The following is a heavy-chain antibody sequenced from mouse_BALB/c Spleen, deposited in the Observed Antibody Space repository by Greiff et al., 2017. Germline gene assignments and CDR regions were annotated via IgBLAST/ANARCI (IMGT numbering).Heavy chain of an antibody. CDR3: ARSFLYDAMDD. V-gene: IGHV2-2*02. CDR1: VFSLSSHG. CDR2: IWSGGST. J-gene: IGHJ4*01. Sequence: QVQLKESGPGLVQPSQSLSITCTVSVFSLSSHGVHWVRHSPGKGLEWLGVIWSGGSTDYNAAFISRLSISKDNSKSQVFFKMNSLQANDTAIYYCARSFLYDAMDDWGQGNSVTVSS.